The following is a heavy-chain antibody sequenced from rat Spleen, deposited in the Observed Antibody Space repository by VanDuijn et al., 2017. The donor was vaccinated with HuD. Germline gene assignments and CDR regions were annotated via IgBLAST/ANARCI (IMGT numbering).Heavy chain of an antibody. D-gene: IGHD1-1*01. V-gene: IGHV2-47*01. CDR2: MWSDGGT. CDR1: GLSLTSTS. Sequence: QVQLKESGPGLVQPSQTLSLMCTVSGLSLTSTSVSWIRQPPGKGLEWMGVMWSDGGTDYNSALKSRLSISRDTSKSQVFLKMNSLQPEDTGTYYCARHDYSGDVDFEYWGQGVMVTVSS. J-gene: IGHJ2*01. CDR3: ARHDYSGDVDFEY.